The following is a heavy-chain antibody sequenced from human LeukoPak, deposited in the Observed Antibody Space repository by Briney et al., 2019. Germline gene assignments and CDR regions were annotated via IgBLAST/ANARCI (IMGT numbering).Heavy chain of an antibody. CDR3: ARVWGSADY. CDR1: GYAFTNYD. D-gene: IGHD3-16*01. Sequence: ASVKVSCKASGYAFTNYDINWVRQATGQGLEWMGWTNPKSGYTGAAQKFQGRVTTTRDTSTSTAYMGLSGLRSDDTAVYYCARVWGSADYWGQGTLVTVSS. J-gene: IGHJ4*02. CDR2: TNPKSGYT. V-gene: IGHV1-8*01.